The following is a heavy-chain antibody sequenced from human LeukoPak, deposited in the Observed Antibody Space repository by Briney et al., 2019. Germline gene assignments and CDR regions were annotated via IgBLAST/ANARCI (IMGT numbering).Heavy chain of an antibody. D-gene: IGHD5-12*01. CDR2: IYSGGST. V-gene: IGHV3-66*01. CDR3: ARDLGIVATKEVDY. CDR1: GFTVSSNY. Sequence: GGSLRLSCAASGFTVSSNYMSWVRQAPGKGLEWVSVIYSGGSTYYADSVKGRFTISRDNAKNSLYLQMNSLRAEDTAVYYCARDLGIVATKEVDYWGQGTLVTVSS. J-gene: IGHJ4*02.